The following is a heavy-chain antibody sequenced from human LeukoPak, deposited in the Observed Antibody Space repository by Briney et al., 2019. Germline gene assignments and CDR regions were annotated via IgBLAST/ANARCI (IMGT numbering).Heavy chain of an antibody. J-gene: IGHJ4*02. CDR3: AKDLGRGADY. CDR2: ISGSGGST. V-gene: IGHV3-23*01. D-gene: IGHD3-16*01. CDR1: GFTVSSNY. Sequence: GGSLRLSCAASGFTVSSNYMSWVRQAPGKGLEWVSAISGSGGSTYYADSVKGRFTISRDNSKNTLYLQMNSLRAEDTAVYYCAKDLGRGADYWGQGTLVTVSS.